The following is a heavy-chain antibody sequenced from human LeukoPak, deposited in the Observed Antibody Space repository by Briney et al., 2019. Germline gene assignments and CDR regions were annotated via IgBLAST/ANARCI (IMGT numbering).Heavy chain of an antibody. D-gene: IGHD6-19*01. CDR1: GLTFNTYA. V-gene: IGHV3-23*01. J-gene: IGHJ4*02. CDR3: AKWSRTAVAGPLGYFDY. CDR2: ISGSGGTT. Sequence: GGSLRLSCAASGLTFNTYAMSWVRQAPGKGLEWISAISGSGGTTYSADSVKGRFTISRDNSKNTLYVQMNSLRAEDTAVYYCAKWSRTAVAGPLGYFDYWGQGTLVIVSS.